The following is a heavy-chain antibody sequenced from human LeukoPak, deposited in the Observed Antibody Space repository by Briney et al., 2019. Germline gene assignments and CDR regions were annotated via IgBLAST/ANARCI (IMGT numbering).Heavy chain of an antibody. CDR3: ARDYCSSTSCLFDY. V-gene: IGHV1-2*06. D-gene: IGHD2-2*01. CDR2: INPNSGDT. Sequence: ASAKVSCKASGYTFTGYHMHWVRQAPGQGLEWMGRINPNSGDTNYAQKFQGRVTMTRDTSISTAYMELSRLRSDDTAVYYCARDYCSSTSCLFDYWGQGTLVTVSS. CDR1: GYTFTGYH. J-gene: IGHJ4*02.